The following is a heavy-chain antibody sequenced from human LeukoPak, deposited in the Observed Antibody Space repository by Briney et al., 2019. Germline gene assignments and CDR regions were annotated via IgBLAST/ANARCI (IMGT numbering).Heavy chain of an antibody. CDR3: ARALDSSSSRYQAFEY. Sequence: GGSLRLSCAASGFTFSSYWMCWVRQAPGKGLGWVANIKQDESEKYYVDSVKGRFTISRDNAKNSLYLQMNNLRAEDTAVYYCARALDSSSSRYQAFEYWGQGTLVTVSS. CDR2: IKQDESEK. CDR1: GFTFSSYW. V-gene: IGHV3-7*01. D-gene: IGHD2-2*01. J-gene: IGHJ4*02.